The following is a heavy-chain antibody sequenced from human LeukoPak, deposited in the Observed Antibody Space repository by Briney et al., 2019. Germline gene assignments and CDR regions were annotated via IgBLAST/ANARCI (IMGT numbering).Heavy chain of an antibody. V-gene: IGHV3-74*01. Sequence: GGSLRLSCAASGFTFSNFWMHWVRQAPGRGLVWVSRINRDGSTTDYADSVKGRFTISRDNATNTLYLQMNSLRAEDTAVYYCAKDLNWNYAVDPWGQGTLVTVSS. CDR1: GFTFSNFW. J-gene: IGHJ5*02. CDR3: AKDLNWNYAVDP. D-gene: IGHD1-7*01. CDR2: INRDGSTT.